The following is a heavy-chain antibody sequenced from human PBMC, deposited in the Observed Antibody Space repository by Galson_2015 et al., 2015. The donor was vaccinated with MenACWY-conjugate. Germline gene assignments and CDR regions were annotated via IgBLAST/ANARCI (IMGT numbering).Heavy chain of an antibody. CDR3: ARHPPGGRCMDV. V-gene: IGHV5-51*01. Sequence: QYGAQETKPGESLPISCTGYGSNFVTYWLGWVRQMHGKGLEWVGLISPIDSKTRYSPAFEGKVTISADKSISTAYLQWNSLQASDTAMYYCARHPPGGRCMDVWGQGTTVTVSS. CDR1: GSNFVTYW. J-gene: IGHJ6*02. D-gene: IGHD2-8*02. CDR2: ISPIDSKT.